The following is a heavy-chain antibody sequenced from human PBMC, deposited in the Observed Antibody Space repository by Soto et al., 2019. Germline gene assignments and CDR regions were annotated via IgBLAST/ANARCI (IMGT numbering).Heavy chain of an antibody. J-gene: IGHJ4*02. CDR3: TRDRLRGRLWELPPPYYFDY. Sequence: EVQLVESGGGLVKPGRSLRLSCTASGFTFGDYAMSWFRQAPGKGLEWVGFIRSKAYGGTTEYAASVKGRFTISRDDSNSMAYLQMNSLKTEDTAVYYCTRDRLRGRLWELPPPYYFDYWCQGALVT. V-gene: IGHV3-49*05. CDR2: IRSKAYGGTT. CDR1: GFTFGDYA. D-gene: IGHD1-26*01.